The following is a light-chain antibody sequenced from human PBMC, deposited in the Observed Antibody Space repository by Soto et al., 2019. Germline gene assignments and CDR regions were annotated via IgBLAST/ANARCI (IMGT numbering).Light chain of an antibody. CDR3: QQYYSYPYT. J-gene: IGKJ2*01. CDR1: QDVGKW. V-gene: IGKV1-12*01. Sequence: DIQMTQSPPSVSASVGDRVTITCRASQDVGKWLAWYQQKPGKAPTLLIHGASSLQSGVPPRYSGSGYGTDFTLTISSLQPEDFATYYCQQYYSYPYTFGQGTKVDIK. CDR2: GAS.